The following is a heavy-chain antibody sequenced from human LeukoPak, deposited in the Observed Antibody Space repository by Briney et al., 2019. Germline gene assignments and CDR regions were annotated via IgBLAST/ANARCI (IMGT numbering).Heavy chain of an antibody. Sequence: PSETLSLTCTVSGGSISSSNYFWAWIRQPPGKGLEWIGSISYSGSTYYNPSLKSRATISVDTSKNQFSLNLSSVTAADTAVYYCARRTTVVTPPDYWGQGTLVTVSS. CDR3: ARRTTVVTPPDY. CDR2: ISYSGST. D-gene: IGHD4-23*01. V-gene: IGHV4-39*01. J-gene: IGHJ4*02. CDR1: GGSISSSNYF.